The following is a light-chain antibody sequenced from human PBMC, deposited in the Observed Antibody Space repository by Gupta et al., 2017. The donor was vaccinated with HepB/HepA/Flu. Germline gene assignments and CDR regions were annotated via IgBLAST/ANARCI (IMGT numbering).Light chain of an antibody. CDR3: CSYAGSSTLV. Sequence: QSALPQPASVSGSPGQSITISCPGTSSDVGSYNLVSWYQQHPGKAPKLMIYEVSKRPSGVSNRFSGSKSGNTASLTISGLQAEDEADYYCCSYAGSSTLVFGGGTKLTVL. CDR2: EVS. J-gene: IGLJ2*01. CDR1: SSDVGSYNL. V-gene: IGLV2-23*02.